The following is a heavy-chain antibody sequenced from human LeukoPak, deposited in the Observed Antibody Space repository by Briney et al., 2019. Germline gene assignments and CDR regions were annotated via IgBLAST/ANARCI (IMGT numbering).Heavy chain of an antibody. CDR2: IYPGDSDT. Sequence: PGESLKISCKGSGYSFASYWIGWVRQMPGKGLEWMGIIYPGDSDTRYSPFFQGQVTISADKSISTAYLQWSSLKASDTAIYYCATLNRPGIAAAGSPFDPWGQGTLVTVSS. V-gene: IGHV5-51*01. CDR3: ATLNRPGIAAAGSPFDP. J-gene: IGHJ5*02. CDR1: GYSFASYW. D-gene: IGHD6-13*01.